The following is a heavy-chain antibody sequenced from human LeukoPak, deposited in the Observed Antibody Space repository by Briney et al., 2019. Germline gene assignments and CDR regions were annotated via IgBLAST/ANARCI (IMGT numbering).Heavy chain of an antibody. V-gene: IGHV1-18*01. CDR2: ISAYNGNT. J-gene: IGHJ5*02. CDR1: GYTFTSYG. CDR3: ARDPGYDWLMIRFDP. Sequence: ASVKVSCKASGYTFTSYGISWVRQAPGQGLDWMGWISAYNGNTNYPQKLQGRVTMTTDTSTSTAYMELRSLRSDATAVYYCARDPGYDWLMIRFDPWGQGTLVTVSS. D-gene: IGHD5-12*01.